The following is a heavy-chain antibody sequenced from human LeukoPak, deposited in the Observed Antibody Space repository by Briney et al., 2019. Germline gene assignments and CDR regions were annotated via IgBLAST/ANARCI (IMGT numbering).Heavy chain of an antibody. CDR3: ARDPGSDIVVRYYYMDV. J-gene: IGHJ6*03. Sequence: ASVKVSCKASGYTFTGYYMHWVRQAPGQGLEWMGIINPSGGSTSYAQKFQGRVTMTRDMSTSTVYMELSSLRSEDTAVYYCARDPGSDIVVRYYYMDVWGKGTTVTVSS. CDR1: GYTFTGYY. V-gene: IGHV1-46*01. CDR2: INPSGGST. D-gene: IGHD2-15*01.